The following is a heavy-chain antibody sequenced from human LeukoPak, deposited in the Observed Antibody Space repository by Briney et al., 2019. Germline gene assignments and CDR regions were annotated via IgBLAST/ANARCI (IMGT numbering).Heavy chain of an antibody. D-gene: IGHD3-22*01. CDR1: GFTFSNYG. CDR2: IRFDGTNQ. Sequence: GGSLRLSCAASGFTFSNYGMHWVRQAPGKGLEWVAFIRFDGTNQFYADSVKGRFTISRDNAKNSLYLQMNSLRAEDTAVYYCARVGSSGYGDAFDIWGQGTMVTVSS. CDR3: ARVGSSGYGDAFDI. V-gene: IGHV3-30*02. J-gene: IGHJ3*02.